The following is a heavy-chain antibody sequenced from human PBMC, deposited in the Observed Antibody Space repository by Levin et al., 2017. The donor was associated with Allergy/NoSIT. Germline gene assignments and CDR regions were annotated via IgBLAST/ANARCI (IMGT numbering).Heavy chain of an antibody. V-gene: IGHV4-39*01. CDR2: IYNSGST. D-gene: IGHD3-9*01. CDR3: ARQCYDILTGYYNFDY. CDR1: GGSISSSISY. Sequence: SCTVSGGSISSSISYWGWIRQAPGKGLEWIGSIYNSGSTYYNPSLKSRVTTSVDTSKNQCSLTLSSVTAADTAVYYCARQCYDILTGYYNFDYWGQGTLVTVSS. J-gene: IGHJ4*02.